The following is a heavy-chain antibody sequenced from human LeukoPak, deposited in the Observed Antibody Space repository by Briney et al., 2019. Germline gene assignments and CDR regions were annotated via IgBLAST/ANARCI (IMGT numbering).Heavy chain of an antibody. CDR3: AREGCGYDWDY. D-gene: IGHD5-12*01. CDR2: ISSYNGNT. V-gene: IGHV1-18*01. CDR1: GYTFSNFG. Sequence: ASVKVSCKASGYTFSNFGISWVRRAPGQGLEWMGWISSYNGNTNYAQKLQRRVTMTTDTSTSTAYMELRSLRSDDTAVYYCAREGCGYDWDYWGQGTLVTVSS. J-gene: IGHJ4*02.